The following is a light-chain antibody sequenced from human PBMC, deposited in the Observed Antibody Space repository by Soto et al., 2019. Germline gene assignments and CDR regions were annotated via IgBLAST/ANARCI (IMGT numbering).Light chain of an antibody. V-gene: IGLV2-14*01. CDR1: SSDVGAYKY. CDR2: EVS. Sequence: ALTHPASVSWSPGQSITISCTGTSSDVGAYKYVSWYQQHPGKAPKVMIYEVSNRPSGVSNRFSGSKSGNTASLTISGLQAEDEADYFCSSYSSSSTLFVFGTGTKVTVL. J-gene: IGLJ1*01. CDR3: SSYSSSSTLFV.